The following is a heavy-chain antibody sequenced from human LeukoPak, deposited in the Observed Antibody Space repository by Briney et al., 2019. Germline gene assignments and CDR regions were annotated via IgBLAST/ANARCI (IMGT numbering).Heavy chain of an antibody. CDR2: ISGSGGST. V-gene: IGHV3-23*01. D-gene: IGHD3-22*01. Sequence: GGSLRLSCAASGFTFSSYSMNWVRQAPGKGLEWVSAISGSGGSTYYADSVKGRFTISRDNSKNTLYLQMNSLRAEDTAVYYCAKDPLGGYRTDAFDIWGQGTMVTVSS. CDR1: GFTFSSYS. J-gene: IGHJ3*02. CDR3: AKDPLGGYRTDAFDI.